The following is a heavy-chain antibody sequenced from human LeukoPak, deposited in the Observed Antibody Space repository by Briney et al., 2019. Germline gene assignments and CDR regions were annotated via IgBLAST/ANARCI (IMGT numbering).Heavy chain of an antibody. CDR1: GYTFTSYA. CDR2: INTNTGNP. CDR3: AREYSQEAYYYDSSGSTLFGY. J-gene: IGHJ4*02. D-gene: IGHD3-22*01. V-gene: IGHV7-4-1*02. Sequence: ASVKVSCKASGYTFTSYAMNWVRQAPGQGLEWMGWINTNTGNPTYAQGFTGRFVFSLDTSVSTAYLQISSLKAEDTAVYYCAREYSQEAYYYDSSGSTLFGYWGQGTLVTVSS.